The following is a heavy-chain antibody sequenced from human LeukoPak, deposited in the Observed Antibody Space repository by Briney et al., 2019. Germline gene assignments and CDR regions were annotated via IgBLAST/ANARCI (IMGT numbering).Heavy chain of an antibody. Sequence: GGSLRLSCAASGFTFSSYAMSWVRQAPGKGLEWVSAISGSGGSTYYADSVKGRFVVSRDNANNSLYLQMNSLRDEDTAVYYCVTDGASDIWGQGTMVTVSS. CDR1: GFTFSSYA. J-gene: IGHJ3*02. CDR3: VTDGASDI. CDR2: ISGSGGST. V-gene: IGHV3-23*01.